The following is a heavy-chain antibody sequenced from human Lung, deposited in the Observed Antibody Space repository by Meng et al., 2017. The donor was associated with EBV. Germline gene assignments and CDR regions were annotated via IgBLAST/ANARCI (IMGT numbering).Heavy chain of an antibody. V-gene: IGHV4-4*02. CDR1: SASISSNNY. CDR3: ARVGAYCGGDCYHPR. Sequence: VQLEESGPGLVKPSGTLSLTCTVSSASISSNNYWTWVRQSPGKGLEWIGEIYHSGSTKYNPSLKSRVTISVDESKNQFSLRLSSVTAADTAVYYCARVGAYCGGDCYHPRWGQGTLVTVSS. D-gene: IGHD2-21*02. CDR2: IYHSGST. J-gene: IGHJ4*02.